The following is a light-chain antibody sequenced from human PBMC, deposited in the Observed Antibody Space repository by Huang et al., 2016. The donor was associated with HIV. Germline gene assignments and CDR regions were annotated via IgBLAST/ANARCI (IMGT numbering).Light chain of an antibody. CDR2: SAS. J-gene: IGKJ1*01. CDR3: QQYGSSPWT. Sequence: EIVLTQSPGSLSLSPGEGATLSCRASQSVKNNYLAWYQQKPGQAPRLLIFSASNRATGIPDRFGGSGSGTDFTLTIRSLEPEDFAMYYCQQYGSSPWTFGQGTKVEVK. CDR1: QSVKNNY. V-gene: IGKV3-20*01.